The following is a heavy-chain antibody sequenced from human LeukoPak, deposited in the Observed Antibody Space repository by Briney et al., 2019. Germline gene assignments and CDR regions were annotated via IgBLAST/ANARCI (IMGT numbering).Heavy chain of an antibody. D-gene: IGHD3-22*01. V-gene: IGHV1-2*02. CDR3: ARDAYYDSSGYHRSLYYFDY. CDR1: GYTFTGYY. J-gene: IGHJ4*02. Sequence: ASVKVSCKASGYTFTGYYMHWVRQAPGQGLEWMGWINPNSGGTNYAQKFQGRVTMTRDTSTSTVYMELSSLRSEDTAVYYCARDAYYDSSGYHRSLYYFDYWGQGTLVTVSS. CDR2: INPNSGGT.